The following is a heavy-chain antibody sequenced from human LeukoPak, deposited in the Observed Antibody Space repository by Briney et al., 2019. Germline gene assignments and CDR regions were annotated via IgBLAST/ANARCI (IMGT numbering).Heavy chain of an antibody. CDR2: IRYVGSYK. D-gene: IGHD2-15*01. CDR3: AKDGVGGYYSWGADY. V-gene: IGHV3-30*02. CDR1: GFTFSIYG. J-gene: IGHJ4*02. Sequence: GGSLRLSCAASGFTFSIYGMHWVRQAPGKGLEWVAFIRYVGSYKYYADSVKGRFTISRDNSKNTLFLQMNRLRPEDTALYYCAKDGVGGYYSWGADYWGQGTLVTVSS.